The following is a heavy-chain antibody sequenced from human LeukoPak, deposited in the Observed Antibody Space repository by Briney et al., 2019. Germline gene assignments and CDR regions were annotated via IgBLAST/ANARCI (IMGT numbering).Heavy chain of an antibody. CDR1: GFTFSNHG. D-gene: IGHD6-19*01. V-gene: IGHV3-30*02. CDR2: IRYDGSNE. CDR3: AKDRGNTGWPYIDY. Sequence: QTGGSLRLSCVASGFTFSNHGMHWVRQAPGKGLEWVAFIRYDGSNEYYADSVKGRFTMSRDNSKNTLYLQINSMRAEDTAVYYCAKDRGNTGWPYIDYWGQGTLVTVSS. J-gene: IGHJ4*02.